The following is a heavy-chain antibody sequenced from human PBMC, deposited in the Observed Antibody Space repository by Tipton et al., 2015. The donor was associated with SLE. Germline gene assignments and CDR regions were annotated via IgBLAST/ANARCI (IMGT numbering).Heavy chain of an antibody. D-gene: IGHD4-17*01. J-gene: IGHJ4*02. CDR1: GGSFSSYY. V-gene: IGHV4-34*01. Sequence: GLVKPSETLSLTCAVYGGSFSSYYWSWIRQPPGKGLEWIGEINHSGSTNYNPSLKSRVTISVDTSKNQFSLKLSSVTAADTAVYYCASQATVTPKWGQGTLVTVSS. CDR3: ASQATVTPK. CDR2: INHSGST.